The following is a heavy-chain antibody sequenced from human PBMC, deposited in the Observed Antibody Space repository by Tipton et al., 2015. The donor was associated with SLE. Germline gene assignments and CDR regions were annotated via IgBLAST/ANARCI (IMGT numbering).Heavy chain of an antibody. D-gene: IGHD6-13*01. CDR2: ISYSGST. V-gene: IGHV4-59*11. Sequence: TLSLTCTVSGASISSLYWSWIRQPPGKGLEWIGCISYSGSTNYNPSLRSRVTLSIDTSKNQFSLKVTSVTASDTAVYYCARGGGDSSSCQDFDHWGQGNSVTVSP. CDR3: ARGGGDSSSCQDFDH. CDR1: GASISSLY. J-gene: IGHJ4*02.